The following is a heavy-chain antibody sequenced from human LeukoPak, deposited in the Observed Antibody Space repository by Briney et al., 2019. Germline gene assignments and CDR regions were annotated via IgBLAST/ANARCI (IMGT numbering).Heavy chain of an antibody. V-gene: IGHV4-59*08. J-gene: IGHJ4*02. D-gene: IGHD5-18*01. CDR2: IYYSGST. Sequence: PSETLSLTCAVYGGSFSGYYWSWIRQPPGKGLEWIGYIYYSGSTNYNPSLKSRVTISVDTSKNQFSLKLSSVTAADTAVYYCARARGYSYGYFDYWGQGTLVTVSS. CDR3: ARARGYSYGYFDY. CDR1: GGSFSGYY.